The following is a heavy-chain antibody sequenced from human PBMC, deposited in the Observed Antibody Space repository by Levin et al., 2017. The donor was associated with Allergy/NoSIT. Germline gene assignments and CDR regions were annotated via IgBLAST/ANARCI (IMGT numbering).Heavy chain of an antibody. CDR1: GYSFTSYW. CDR2: IYPGDSDT. D-gene: IGHD1-1*01. V-gene: IGHV5-51*01. CDR3: ARRGTRAYCYYMDV. J-gene: IGHJ6*03. Sequence: GGSLRLSCQGSGYSFTSYWIGWVRQMPGKGLEWMGIIYPGDSDTRYSPSFQGQVTISADKSISTAYLQLSSLKASDTAIYYCARRGTRAYCYYMDVWGKGTTVTVSS.